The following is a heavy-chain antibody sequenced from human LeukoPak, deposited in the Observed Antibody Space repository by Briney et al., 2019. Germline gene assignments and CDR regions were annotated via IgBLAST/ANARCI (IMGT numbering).Heavy chain of an antibody. Sequence: GGSLRLSCVASGFTFSGDWMHWVRQAPGKGLVWVSRINSDGTTTTYADSVKGRFTISRDNARNTLYLQMNSLRAEDTAVYYCARANSGFYFDYWGQGTLVTVSS. CDR3: ARANSGFYFDY. CDR2: INSDGTTT. D-gene: IGHD6-19*01. V-gene: IGHV3-74*01. J-gene: IGHJ4*02. CDR1: GFTFSGDW.